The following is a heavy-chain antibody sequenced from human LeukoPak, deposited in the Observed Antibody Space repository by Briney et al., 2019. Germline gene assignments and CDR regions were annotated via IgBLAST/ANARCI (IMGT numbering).Heavy chain of an antibody. D-gene: IGHD1-26*01. V-gene: IGHV3-30*02. CDR3: XXXXXXYNGIFDAFDI. CDR2: IGYDGNNK. J-gene: IGHJ3*02. CDR1: GFTFSSYG. Sequence: GGSLRLSCAASGFTFSSYGMHWVRQAPGKGLEWVAFIGYDGNNKYYPDSVKGRFTISRDNSKNTLYLQMNTLRAEDTAIYYXXXXXXXYNGIFDAFDIWGQGTMVTVSS.